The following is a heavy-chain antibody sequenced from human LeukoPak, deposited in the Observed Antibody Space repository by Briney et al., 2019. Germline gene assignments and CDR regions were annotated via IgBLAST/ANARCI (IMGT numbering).Heavy chain of an antibody. V-gene: IGHV3-74*01. CDR1: GFTFSNYW. CDR2: IKGDGSYT. CDR3: ATLEGD. J-gene: IGHJ4*02. Sequence: GGSLRLSCAASGFTFSNYWMHWVRQAPVKGLVWVSRIKGDGSYTNYADSVKGRFTISRDNAKNTLYLQMNSLRAEDTAVYYCATLEGDWGQGTLVTVSS.